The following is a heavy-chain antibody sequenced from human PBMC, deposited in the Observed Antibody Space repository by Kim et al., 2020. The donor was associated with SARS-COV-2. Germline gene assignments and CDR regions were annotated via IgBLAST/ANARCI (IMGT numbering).Heavy chain of an antibody. J-gene: IGHJ4*02. D-gene: IGHD3-22*01. V-gene: IGHV3-30*07. CDR3: ARDRGLTMIVPSPPGGWDY. Sequence: RFTISRDNSKNTLYLQMNSLRAEATAVYYCARDRGLTMIVPSPPGGWDYWGQGTLVTVSS.